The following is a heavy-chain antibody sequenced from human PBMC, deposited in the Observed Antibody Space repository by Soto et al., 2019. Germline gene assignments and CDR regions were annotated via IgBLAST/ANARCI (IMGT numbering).Heavy chain of an antibody. CDR1: GYTFTSYD. CDR2: MNPNSGNT. V-gene: IGHV1-8*01. D-gene: IGHD3-3*01. Sequence: ASVKVSCKASGYTFTSYDINWVRQATGQGLEWMGWMNPNSGNTGYAQKFQGRVTMTRNTSISTAYMELSSLRSEDTAVYYCARRGGGLYDFWSGYYYYYYYYMDVWGKGTTVTVSS. CDR3: ARRGGGLYDFWSGYYYYYYYYMDV. J-gene: IGHJ6*03.